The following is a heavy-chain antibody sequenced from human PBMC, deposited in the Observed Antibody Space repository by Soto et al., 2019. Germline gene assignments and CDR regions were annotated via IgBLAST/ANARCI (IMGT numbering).Heavy chain of an antibody. CDR2: ISYDGNNE. CDR1: GFTFSNYA. V-gene: IGHV3-30-3*01. Sequence: GGPLRLSCAASGFTFSNYALHWVRQSPGKGLEWVAVISYDGNNEYYADSVKGRFTISRDDSNNTLYLQMNSLRAEDTAVYYCARETGTTSDYGMDVWGQGTTVTVSS. J-gene: IGHJ6*02. CDR3: ARETGTTSDYGMDV. D-gene: IGHD1-7*01.